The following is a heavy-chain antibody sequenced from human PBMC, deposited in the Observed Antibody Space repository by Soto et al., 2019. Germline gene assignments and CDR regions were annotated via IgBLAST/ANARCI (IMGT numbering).Heavy chain of an antibody. Sequence: SVKVSCKASGGTFSSYAISWVRQAPGQGLEWMGGIIPTFGTANYAQKFQGRVTITADESTSTAYMELSSLRSEDTAVYYCARGVVVAATSWFDPWGQGTLVTVSS. CDR3: ARGVVVAATSWFDP. CDR1: GGTFSSYA. CDR2: IIPTFGTA. J-gene: IGHJ5*02. D-gene: IGHD2-15*01. V-gene: IGHV1-69*13.